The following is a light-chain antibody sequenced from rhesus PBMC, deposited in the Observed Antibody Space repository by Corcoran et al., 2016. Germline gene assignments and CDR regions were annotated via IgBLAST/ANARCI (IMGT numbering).Light chain of an antibody. CDR1: QDISND. CDR3: QHYYYTPYS. V-gene: IGKV1-25*01. CDR2: EAS. J-gene: IGKJ2*01. Sequence: DIQMTQSPSSLSASVGDRVTITCRASQDISNDLAWYQQKPGETPKVLIYEASTLHRGIPSRFSGSGSGTGFTLTISSLQSEEFATYYCQHYYYTPYSFGQGTKVEIK.